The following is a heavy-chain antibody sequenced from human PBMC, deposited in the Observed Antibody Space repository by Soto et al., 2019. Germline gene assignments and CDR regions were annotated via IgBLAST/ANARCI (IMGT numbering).Heavy chain of an antibody. Sequence: EVQLLESGGGLVQPGGSLRLSCAASGFTFNSYAMSWVRQAPGKGLEWVSAISGRGGSTYYADSVKGRFTISRDNSKNTLYLQMNSLRAEDTAVYYCAKDKTVVVPAAMPVYYYYYMDVWGKGTTVTVSS. CDR3: AKDKTVVVPAAMPVYYYYYMDV. CDR1: GFTFNSYA. D-gene: IGHD2-2*01. CDR2: ISGRGGST. J-gene: IGHJ6*03. V-gene: IGHV3-23*01.